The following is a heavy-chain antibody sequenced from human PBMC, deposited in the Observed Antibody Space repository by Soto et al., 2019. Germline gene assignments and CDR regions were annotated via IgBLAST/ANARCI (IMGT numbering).Heavy chain of an antibody. V-gene: IGHV3-30*04. CDR1: GFPSRTYA. CDR3: ARAQGEGRVANFAY. D-gene: IGHD2-21*01. J-gene: IGHJ4*02. Sequence: GGSLRLSCAVSGFPSRTYAIHWVRQAPGKGLEWVAGIPNGGNYKYYADSFNGRFTVSRADSESTVYLQMNRLRPDDTAVFYCARAQGEGRVANFAYWGQGNLVTVSS. CDR2: IPNGGNYK.